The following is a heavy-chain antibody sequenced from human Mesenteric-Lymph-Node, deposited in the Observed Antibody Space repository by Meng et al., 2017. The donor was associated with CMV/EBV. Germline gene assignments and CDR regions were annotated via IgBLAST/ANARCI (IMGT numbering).Heavy chain of an antibody. CDR3: ARDQGSCTSISCRGDAFDI. D-gene: IGHD2-2*01. J-gene: IGHJ3*02. CDR2: IKADGSEK. CDR1: GITFSSNW. Sequence: GESLKISCAASGITFSSNWMSWVREAPGKGLEWVANIKADGSEKYYVESVKGRFTISRDNAKKSLYLQMNSLRAEDTAVYYCARDQGSCTSISCRGDAFDIWGQGTMVTVSS. V-gene: IGHV3-7*01.